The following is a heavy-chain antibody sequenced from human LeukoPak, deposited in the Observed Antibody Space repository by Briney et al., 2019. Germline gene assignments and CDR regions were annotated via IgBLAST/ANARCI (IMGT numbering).Heavy chain of an antibody. J-gene: IGHJ6*02. CDR3: VRGQVGRLQLLVGGMDV. D-gene: IGHD6-19*01. V-gene: IGHV3-21*01. Sequence: PVGPLRDSRVRSRFTFNAYTMNWVRQAPRKGRGWVSTVSTGVKFVYYTNSMKDRATISRDDARDSLFLQVNSLGAEDAAVYYCVRGQVGRLQLLVGGMDVWVQGTTVIVTS. CDR2: VSTGVKFV. CDR1: RFTFNAYT.